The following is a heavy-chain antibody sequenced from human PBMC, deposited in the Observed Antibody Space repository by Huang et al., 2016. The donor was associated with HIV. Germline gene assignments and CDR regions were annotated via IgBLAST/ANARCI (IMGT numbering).Heavy chain of an antibody. Sequence: QVQLIQSGAEVKKPGASVKVSCKVSGFALTELSMHWVRQAPGKGLEWRGGLEPETNEKVYGPNFEGRLTRTEDTSTGTAFMELRSLTSDDTATYYCTTDGASGELLSLWFDPWGQGTLVTVSS. D-gene: IGHD3-10*01. V-gene: IGHV1-24*01. CDR2: LEPETNEK. J-gene: IGHJ5*02. CDR3: TTDGASGELLSLWFDP. CDR1: GFALTELS.